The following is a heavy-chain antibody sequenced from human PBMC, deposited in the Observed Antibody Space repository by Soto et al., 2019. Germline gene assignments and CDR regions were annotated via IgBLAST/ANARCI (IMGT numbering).Heavy chain of an antibody. V-gene: IGHV1-3*01. CDR1: GYTFTSYA. CDR3: ARVYSSSFYYGMYV. CDR2: INAGNGNT. D-gene: IGHD6-6*01. J-gene: IGHJ6*02. Sequence: QVQLVQSGAEVKKPGASVKVSSKASGYTFTSYAMHWVRQAPGQRLEWMGWINAGNGNTKYSQTFQGRVTITRDTSVSPAYMELSRLRSEDTAVYYFARVYSSSFYYGMYVWGQGTTVTVSS.